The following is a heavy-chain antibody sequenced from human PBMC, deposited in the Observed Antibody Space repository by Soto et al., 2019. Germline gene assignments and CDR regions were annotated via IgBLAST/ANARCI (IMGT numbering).Heavy chain of an antibody. Sequence: HVQLVESGGGVVQPGRSLRLSCAASGFTFSSFGMHWVRQAPGKGLEWVAVIWYDGSDKYYADSVKGRFTISRDNSKNTLYLKMNSRGAEDTAVYYCARDVLGRTAIFGALTGDYFDYWGQGTLVTVSS. CDR3: ARDVLGRTAIFGALTGDYFDY. CDR1: GFTFSSFG. CDR2: IWYDGSDK. J-gene: IGHJ4*02. V-gene: IGHV3-33*01. D-gene: IGHD3-3*01.